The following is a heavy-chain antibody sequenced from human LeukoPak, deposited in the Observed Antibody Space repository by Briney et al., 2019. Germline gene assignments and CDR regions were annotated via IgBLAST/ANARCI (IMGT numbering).Heavy chain of an antibody. V-gene: IGHV3-7*01. CDR1: GLIFSNYW. Sequence: PGGSLRLSCAASGLIFSNYWMSWVRQTPGKGLEWVANIKEDGSAKYYVDSVKGRFTISRDNAKNSLYLQMNSLRAEDTAVYYCARGRQYWSGYLTEGEGWFDPWGQGTLVTVSS. J-gene: IGHJ5*02. CDR3: ARGRQYWSGYLTEGEGWFDP. D-gene: IGHD3-3*01. CDR2: IKEDGSAK.